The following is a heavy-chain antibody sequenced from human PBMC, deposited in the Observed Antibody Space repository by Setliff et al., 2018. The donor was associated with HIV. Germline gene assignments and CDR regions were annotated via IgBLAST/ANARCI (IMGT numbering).Heavy chain of an antibody. J-gene: IGHJ3*02. CDR1: GGSISRLY. V-gene: IGHV4-59*11. CDR2: ISYNGKT. D-gene: IGHD3-22*01. Sequence: SETLSLTCTVSGGSISRLYWTWIRQPPGKGLGWIGYISYNGKTDYNSSLKNRVTLSVDTSNNQFSLMMTSVTAADTAVYYCARAGDYYDTRNYLTRGPTAFDIWGQGTMVTVSS. CDR3: ARAGDYYDTRNYLTRGPTAFDI.